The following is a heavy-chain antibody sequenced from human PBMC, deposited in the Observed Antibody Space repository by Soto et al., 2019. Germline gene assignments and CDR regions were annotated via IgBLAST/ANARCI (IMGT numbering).Heavy chain of an antibody. Sequence: SETLSLTCTVSGGSLSSGDYYWSWIRHPPGKGLEWIGYIYYSGSTFYNPSLKNRVTISLDTSKIQFSLKLSSVTAADTAVYYCVRQPGDKWFDPWGQGTLVTVSS. J-gene: IGHJ5*02. CDR3: VRQPGDKWFDP. CDR2: IYYSGST. CDR1: GGSLSSGDYY. V-gene: IGHV4-30-4*01.